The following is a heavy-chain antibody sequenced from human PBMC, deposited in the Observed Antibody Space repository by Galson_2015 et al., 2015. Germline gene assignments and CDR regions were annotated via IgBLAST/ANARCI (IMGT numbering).Heavy chain of an antibody. Sequence: SVKVSCKASGYTFSNYHLHWVRQAPGQGLAWMGIVTPGSGATSYAEKFQGRVIMTGDMSTTTAFLELSSLRSDDTALYYCARETSATGYGDHWGQGTLVTVSS. CDR1: GYTFSNYH. CDR2: VTPGSGAT. CDR3: ARETSATGYGDH. D-gene: IGHD5-12*01. J-gene: IGHJ4*02. V-gene: IGHV1-46*01.